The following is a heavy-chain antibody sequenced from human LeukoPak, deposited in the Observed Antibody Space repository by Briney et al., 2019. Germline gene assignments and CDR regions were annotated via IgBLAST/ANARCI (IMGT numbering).Heavy chain of an antibody. D-gene: IGHD3-10*01. CDR2: IYWDDDK. Sequence: ESGPTLVNPTQTLTLTCTFSGFSLSTSGVGVGRIRQPPGKALEWLALIYWDDDKRYSPSLKSRLTITKDTSLNQVVLTMTNMDPVDTATYYCAHRGYGSGSYYPQTFDYWGQGTLVTVSS. J-gene: IGHJ4*02. CDR1: GFSLSTSGVG. CDR3: AHRGYGSGSYYPQTFDY. V-gene: IGHV2-5*02.